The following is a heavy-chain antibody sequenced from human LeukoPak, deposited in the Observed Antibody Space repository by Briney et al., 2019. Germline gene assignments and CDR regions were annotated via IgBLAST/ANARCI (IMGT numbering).Heavy chain of an antibody. CDR3: ARSGDYVPLPYYYYYYMDV. CDR2: IYTSGST. Sequence: SETLSLTCTVSGGSISSYYWSWIRQPAGKGLEWIGRIYTSGSTNYNPSLKSRVTMSVDTSKNQFSLKLSSVTAADTAVYYCARSGDYVPLPYYYYYYMDVWGKGTTVTVSS. J-gene: IGHJ6*03. CDR1: GGSISSYY. D-gene: IGHD4-17*01. V-gene: IGHV4-4*07.